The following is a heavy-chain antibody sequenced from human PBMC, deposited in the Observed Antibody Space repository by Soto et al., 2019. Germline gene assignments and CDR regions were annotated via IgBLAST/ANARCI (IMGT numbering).Heavy chain of an antibody. D-gene: IGHD1-26*01. CDR3: ARDGGRHSGGIDY. CDR2: VIPIFGTA. Sequence: QVQLVQSGAEVKKPGSSVKVSCKASGGTFSSYSINWVRQAPGQGLEWMGEVIPIFGTANYAQKFKGRVTITADEYKSTAYMELSSLRSEDTAVYYCARDGGRHSGGIDYWGQGTLVTVSS. CDR1: GGTFSSYS. V-gene: IGHV1-69*01. J-gene: IGHJ4*02.